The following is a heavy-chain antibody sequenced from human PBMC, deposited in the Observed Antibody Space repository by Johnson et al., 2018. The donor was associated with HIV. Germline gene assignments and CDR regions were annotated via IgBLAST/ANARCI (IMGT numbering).Heavy chain of an antibody. J-gene: IGHJ3*02. Sequence: EVHLVESGGGLVQPGRSLRLSCAASGFTFDEYAMHWVRQAPGKGLEWVSGISWNSDSIGYVDSVKGRFTISRDNAKNSLYLQMNSLRAEDTAVYYCASSSPYSGSYGDAFDIWGQGTLVTVSS. CDR1: GFTFDEYA. D-gene: IGHD1-26*01. CDR3: ASSSPYSGSYGDAFDI. V-gene: IGHV3-9*01. CDR2: ISWNSDSI.